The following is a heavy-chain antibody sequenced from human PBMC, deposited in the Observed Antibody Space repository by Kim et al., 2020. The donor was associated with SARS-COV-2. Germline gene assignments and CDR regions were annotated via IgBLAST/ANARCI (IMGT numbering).Heavy chain of an antibody. CDR3: AKEILRYTGSYLGY. J-gene: IGHJ4*02. D-gene: IGHD1-26*01. Sequence: DSVKGRLTISRNNIKTSLYLQMNSLRTEDTALYYCAKEILRYTGSYLGYWGQGTLVTVSS. V-gene: IGHV3-43*01.